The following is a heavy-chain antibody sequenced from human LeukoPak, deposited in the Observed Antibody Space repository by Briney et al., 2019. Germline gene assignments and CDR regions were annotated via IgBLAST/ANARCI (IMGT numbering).Heavy chain of an antibody. CDR1: GGSISTSNYY. CDR2: IFYSGST. Sequence: SETLSLTCTVSGGSISTSNYYWGWIRQPPGKGLEWIGNIFYSGSTYYSPSVKSRVTISLDTSRNQFSLKLSSVTAADTAVYYCARQYPDYDILTGYSPNNWFDPWGQGTLVTVSS. J-gene: IGHJ5*02. V-gene: IGHV4-39*01. CDR3: ARQYPDYDILTGYSPNNWFDP. D-gene: IGHD3-9*01.